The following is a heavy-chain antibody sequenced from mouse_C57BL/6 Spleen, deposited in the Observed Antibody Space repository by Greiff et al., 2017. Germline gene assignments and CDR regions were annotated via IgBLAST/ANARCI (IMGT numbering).Heavy chain of an antibody. J-gene: IGHJ3*01. Sequence: LQESGAELVKPGASVKMSCKASGYTFTTYPIEWMKQNHGKSLEWIGNFHPYNDDTKYNEKFKGKATLTVEKSSSTVYLELSRLTSDDSAVYYCARGDYYGSSYPAWFAYWGQGTLVTVSA. CDR2: FHPYNDDT. V-gene: IGHV1-47*01. CDR3: ARGDYYGSSYPAWFAY. D-gene: IGHD1-1*01. CDR1: GYTFTTYP.